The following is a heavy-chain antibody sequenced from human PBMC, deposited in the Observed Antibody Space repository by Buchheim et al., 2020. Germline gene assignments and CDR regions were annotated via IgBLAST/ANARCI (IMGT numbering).Heavy chain of an antibody. CDR3: ARGIVVVPAAEEYYYYGMDV. J-gene: IGHJ6*02. CDR1: GYTFTGYY. CDR2: INPNSGGT. V-gene: IGHV1-2*04. D-gene: IGHD2-2*01. Sequence: QVQLVQSGAEVKKPGASVKVSCKASGYTFTGYYMHWVRQAPGQGLEWMGWINPNSGGTNYAQKFQGWVTMTRDTSLSTAYMELSRLRSDDTAVYYCARGIVVVPAAEEYYYYGMDVWGQGTT.